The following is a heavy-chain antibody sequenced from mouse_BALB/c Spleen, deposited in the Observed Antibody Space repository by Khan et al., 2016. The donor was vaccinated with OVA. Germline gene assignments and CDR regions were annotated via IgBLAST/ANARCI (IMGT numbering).Heavy chain of an antibody. CDR1: GYSNTSGYG. Sequence: QLEESGPGLAKPSQLLSPTCTVTGYSNTSGYGWNWIRQFSGNKLEWMGYISYSGSTNYNPSPKSRISITRDTSKNQFFLQLNSVTAEDRATYYCARTARMEYWGQGTTLTVSS. CDR3: ARTARMEY. V-gene: IGHV3-2*02. J-gene: IGHJ2*01. CDR2: ISYSGST. D-gene: IGHD1-2*01.